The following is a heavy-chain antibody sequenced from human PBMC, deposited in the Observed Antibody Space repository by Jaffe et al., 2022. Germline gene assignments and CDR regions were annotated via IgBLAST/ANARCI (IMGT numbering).Heavy chain of an antibody. CDR3: AREEVEYYYDSSGLDY. CDR2: INPNSGGT. J-gene: IGHJ4*02. V-gene: IGHV1-2*02. D-gene: IGHD3-22*01. CDR1: GYTFTGYY. Sequence: QVQLVQSGAEVKKPGASVKVSCKASGYTFTGYYMHWVRQAPGQGLEWMGWINPNSGGTNYAQKFQGRVTMTRDTSISTAYMELSRLRSDDTAVYYCAREEVEYYYDSSGLDYWGQGTLVTVSS.